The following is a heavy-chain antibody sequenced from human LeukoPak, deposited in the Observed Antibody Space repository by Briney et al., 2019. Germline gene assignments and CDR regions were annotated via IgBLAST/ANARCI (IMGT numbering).Heavy chain of an antibody. CDR2: IYWNDDK. J-gene: IGHJ5*02. V-gene: IGHV2-5*01. D-gene: IGHD3-10*01. Sequence: ESGPTLVKPTQTLTLTCTFSGFSLSTSGVGVGWIRQPPGKALEWLALIYWNDDKRYSPSLKSRLTITKDTSKNQVVLTMTNMDPVDTATYYCAHSGLNYSSGSYWAWALNWFDPWGQGTLVTVSS. CDR3: AHSGLNYSSGSYWAWALNWFDP. CDR1: GFSLSTSGVG.